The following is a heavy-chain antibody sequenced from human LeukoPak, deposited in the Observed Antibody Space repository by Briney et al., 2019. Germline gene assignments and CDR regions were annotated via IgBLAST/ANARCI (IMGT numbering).Heavy chain of an antibody. CDR3: AREGIVVVTAIYAFDI. CDR1: GFTFSSYA. V-gene: IGHV3-30-3*01. CDR2: ISYDGSNK. J-gene: IGHJ3*02. D-gene: IGHD2-21*02. Sequence: GRSLRLSCAASGFTFSSYAMHWVRQAPGKGLEWVAVISYDGSNKYYADSVKGRFTISRDNSKNTLYLQMNSLRAEDTAVYYCAREGIVVVTAIYAFDIWGQGTMVTVSS.